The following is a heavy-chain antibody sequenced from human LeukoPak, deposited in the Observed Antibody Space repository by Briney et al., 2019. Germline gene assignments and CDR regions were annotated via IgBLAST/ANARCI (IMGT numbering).Heavy chain of an antibody. CDR1: GGSFSGYY. Sequence: SETLSLTCAVYGGSFSGYYWSWIRQPPGKGLEWIGEINHSGSTNYNPSLKGRVTISVDTSKNQFSLKLSSVTAADTAVYYCAREVGGGPDYWGQGTLVTVSS. CDR2: INHSGST. D-gene: IGHD3-16*01. CDR3: AREVGGGPDY. V-gene: IGHV4-34*01. J-gene: IGHJ4*02.